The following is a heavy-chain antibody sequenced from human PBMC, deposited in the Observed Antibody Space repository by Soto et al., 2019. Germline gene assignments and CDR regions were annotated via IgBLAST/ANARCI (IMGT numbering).Heavy chain of an antibody. V-gene: IGHV4-59*08. CDR1: GGSISSYY. CDR3: ASQGY. J-gene: IGHJ4*02. Sequence: QVHLQESGPGLVKPSETLSLTCTVSGGSISSYYWSWIRQPPGKGLEWIGYIYYSGSTNYNPSLKSRVTISVDTSKNQFSLKLSSVTAADTAVYYCASQGYWGQGTLVTVSS. CDR2: IYYSGST.